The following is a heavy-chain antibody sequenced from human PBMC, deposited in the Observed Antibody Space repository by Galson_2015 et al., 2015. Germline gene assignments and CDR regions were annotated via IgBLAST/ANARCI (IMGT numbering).Heavy chain of an antibody. CDR2: ISGGGGST. D-gene: IGHD6-25*01. J-gene: IGHJ4*02. CDR3: AKVSQGIAAPDAY. CDR1: GFTFSSYA. V-gene: IGHV3-23*01. Sequence: SLRLSCAASGFTFSSYAMSWVRQAPGKGLEWVSAISGGGGSTYYADSVKGRFTISRDNSKNTLYLQMNSLRAEDTAVYYCAKVSQGIAAPDAYWGQGTLVTVSS.